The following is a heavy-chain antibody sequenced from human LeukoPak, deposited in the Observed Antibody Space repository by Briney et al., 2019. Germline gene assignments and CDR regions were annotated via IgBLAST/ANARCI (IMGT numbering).Heavy chain of an antibody. J-gene: IGHJ4*02. CDR1: GGSISSSSYY. D-gene: IGHD3-22*01. Sequence: PSETLSLTCTVSGGSISSSSYYWGWIRQPPGKGLEWIGYIYYSGSTKFNPSLKSRVTISVDTSKNQFSLKLSSVTAADTAVYYCARGGGVTYYDSTGYLWYFDYWGQGTLVTVSS. CDR3: ARGGGVTYYDSTGYLWYFDY. V-gene: IGHV4-61*05. CDR2: IYYSGST.